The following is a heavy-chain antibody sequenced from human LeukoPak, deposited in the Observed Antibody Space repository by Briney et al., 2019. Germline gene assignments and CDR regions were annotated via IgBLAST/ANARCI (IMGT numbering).Heavy chain of an antibody. J-gene: IGHJ4*02. CDR2: ISGSGGST. CDR3: AKDFMTTVTLKWGY. Sequence: GGSLRLSCAASGFTFSSYAMSWVRQAPGKGLEWVSAISGSGGSTYYADSVKGRFTISRDNSKNTLYLQMNSLRAEDTVVYYCAKDFMTTVTLKWGYWGQGTLVTVSS. D-gene: IGHD4-4*01. CDR1: GFTFSSYA. V-gene: IGHV3-23*01.